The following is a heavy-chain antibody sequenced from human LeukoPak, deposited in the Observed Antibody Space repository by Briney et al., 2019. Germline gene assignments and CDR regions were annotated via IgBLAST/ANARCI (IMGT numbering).Heavy chain of an antibody. CDR1: GFTSSSYS. CDR2: ISSSSSYI. J-gene: IGHJ4*02. D-gene: IGHD3-10*01. Sequence: PGGSLRLSCAASGFTSSSYSMNWVRQAPGKGLEWVSSISSSSSYIYYADSVKGRFTISRDNAKNSLYLQMNSLRAEDTAVYYCAREYGSGSYYEDYWGQGTLVTVSS. CDR3: AREYGSGSYYEDY. V-gene: IGHV3-21*01.